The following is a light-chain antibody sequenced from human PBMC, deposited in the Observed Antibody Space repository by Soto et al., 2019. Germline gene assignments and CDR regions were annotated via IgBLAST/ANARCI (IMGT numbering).Light chain of an antibody. V-gene: IGKV3-20*01. CDR1: QSVSSSY. CDR3: QQYGSSPGT. Sequence: EIVLTQSPGTLSLSPGERATLSCRASQSVSSSYLAWYQQKPGQAPRLLVYGASSRATGIPDRFSGSGSGTDVNLTITRLEPEDFAMYYCQQYGSSPGTFGQGNKVEIK. J-gene: IGKJ1*01. CDR2: GAS.